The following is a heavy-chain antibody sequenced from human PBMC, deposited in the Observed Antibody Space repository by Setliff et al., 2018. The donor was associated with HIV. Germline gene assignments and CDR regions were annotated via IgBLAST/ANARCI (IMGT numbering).Heavy chain of an antibody. J-gene: IGHJ2*01. CDR2: INQDGTEQ. V-gene: IGHV3-7*03. CDR3: ARGRGALDL. Sequence: GGSLRLSCAASGFTVSSNSMTWVRQTPGKGLEWVANINQDGTEQNYVDSVRGRFTVSRDNAKYTLYLQMASLTDEDTAIYSCARGRGALDLWGRGALVTVSS. CDR1: GFTVSSNS.